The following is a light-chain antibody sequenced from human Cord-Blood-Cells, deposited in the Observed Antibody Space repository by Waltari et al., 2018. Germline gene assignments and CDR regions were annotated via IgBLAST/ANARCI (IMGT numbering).Light chain of an antibody. CDR1: SSDVGSYNL. Sequence: QSALTQPASVSGSPGQSITISCTGTSSDVGSYNLFSWYQKDPGKAPKLMIYEGHNRPYGVYNRFSCSKSGNTASLTISWLQAEDEADYCCGSYESSSTIFGTGTKVTVL. CDR3: GSYESSSTI. CDR2: EGH. V-gene: IGLV2-23*01. J-gene: IGLJ1*01.